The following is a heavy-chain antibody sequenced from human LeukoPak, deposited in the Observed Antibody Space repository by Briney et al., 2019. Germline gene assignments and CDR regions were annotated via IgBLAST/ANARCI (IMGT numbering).Heavy chain of an antibody. CDR2: ILSSGST. J-gene: IGHJ4*02. D-gene: IGHD3-22*01. Sequence: SETLSLTCTVSGGLISSYYWSWIRQPAGKGLEWIGRILSSGSTNYNPSLRSRVTMSADTSKNQFSLKLSSVYAADTAVYYCARHNLYDSSAFPDWGQGTLVTVSS. CDR1: GGLISSYY. V-gene: IGHV4-4*07. CDR3: ARHNLYDSSAFPD.